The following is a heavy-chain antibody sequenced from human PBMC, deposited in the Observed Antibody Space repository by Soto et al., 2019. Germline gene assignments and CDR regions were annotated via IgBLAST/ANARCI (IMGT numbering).Heavy chain of an antibody. CDR1: GFTFSSYG. CDR3: ARVDLEDDFLAAHYGMDV. Sequence: GGSLRLSCAASGFTFSSYGMHWVRQAPGKGLEWVAVIWYDGSNKYYADSVKGRFTISRDNSKNTLYLQMNSLRAEDTAVYYCARVDLEDDFLAAHYGMDVWGQGTTVTVSS. CDR2: IWYDGSNK. D-gene: IGHD3-3*01. J-gene: IGHJ6*02. V-gene: IGHV3-33*01.